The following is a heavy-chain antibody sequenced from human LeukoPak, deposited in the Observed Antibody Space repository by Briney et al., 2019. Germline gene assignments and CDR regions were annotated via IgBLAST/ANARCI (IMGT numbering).Heavy chain of an antibody. D-gene: IGHD3-16*01. J-gene: IGHJ6*02. CDR1: GYTFTNYY. Sequence: GASVKVSCKASGYTFTNYYMHWVRQAPGQGLEWMGIINPSGGSASYAQKFQGRVTMTRDTSTSTVYTELSSLRSEDTAVYYCAREIGMGAFDYYYYGMDVWGQGTTVTVSS. CDR3: AREIGMGAFDYYYYGMDV. CDR2: INPSGGSA. V-gene: IGHV1-46*01.